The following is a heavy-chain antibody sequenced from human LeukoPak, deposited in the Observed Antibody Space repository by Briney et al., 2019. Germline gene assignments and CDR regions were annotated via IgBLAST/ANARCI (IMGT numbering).Heavy chain of an antibody. CDR3: ARHVFASSSSNWFDP. J-gene: IGHJ5*02. CDR1: GYSFTSYW. CDR2: IYPGDSDT. D-gene: IGHD6-6*01. Sequence: AESLKISCKGSGYSFTSYWIGWVRQMPGKGLEWMGIIYPGDSDTRYSPSFQGHVTISADKPISTAYLQWSSLKASDTAMYYCARHVFASSSSNWFDPWGQGTLVTVSS. V-gene: IGHV5-51*01.